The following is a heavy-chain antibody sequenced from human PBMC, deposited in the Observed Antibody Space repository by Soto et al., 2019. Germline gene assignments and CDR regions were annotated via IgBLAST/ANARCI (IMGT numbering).Heavy chain of an antibody. CDR1: GFTFSSYG. V-gene: IGHV3-30*18. CDR2: ISYDGSNK. CDR3: AKIGPYYDILTGYLDY. D-gene: IGHD3-9*01. J-gene: IGHJ4*02. Sequence: QVQLVESGGGVVQPGRSLRLSCAASGFTFSSYGMHWVRQAPGKGLEWVAVISYDGSNKYYADSVKGRFTISRDNSKNTVYLQMNSLRAEDTAVYYCAKIGPYYDILTGYLDYWGQGTLVTVSS.